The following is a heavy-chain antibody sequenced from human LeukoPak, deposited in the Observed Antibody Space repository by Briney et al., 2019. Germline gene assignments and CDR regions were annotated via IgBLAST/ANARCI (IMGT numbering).Heavy chain of an antibody. J-gene: IGHJ6*02. V-gene: IGHV1-69*01. D-gene: IGHD6-13*01. CDR2: IIPIFGTA. Sequence: SVKVSCKASGGTFSSYAISWVRQAPGQGLEWMGGIIPIFGTANYAQRFQGRVTITADESTSTAYMELSSLRSEDTAVYYCAREAGSSSPNYYYYYGMDVWGQGTTVTVSS. CDR1: GGTFSSYA. CDR3: AREAGSSSPNYYYYYGMDV.